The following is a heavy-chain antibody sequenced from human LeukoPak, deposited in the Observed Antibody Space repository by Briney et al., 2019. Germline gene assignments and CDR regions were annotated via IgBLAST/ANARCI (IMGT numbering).Heavy chain of an antibody. J-gene: IGHJ5*02. CDR1: GGSITISSYY. V-gene: IGHV4-39*02. Sequence: SETLSVTCTVSGGSITISSYYWGWIRQPPGKWLEWIGSIYYSGSTYYNPCLKSRVTISVDPSKYQFFLTLGCLPGSDMAVYYCARDRLNWNPEWFDPWGQGTLVTVSS. D-gene: IGHD1-1*01. CDR3: ARDRLNWNPEWFDP. CDR2: IYYSGST.